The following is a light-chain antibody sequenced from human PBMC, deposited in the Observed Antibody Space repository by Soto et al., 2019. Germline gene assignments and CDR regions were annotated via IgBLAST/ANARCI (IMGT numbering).Light chain of an antibody. CDR1: SSDVGGYNY. V-gene: IGLV2-14*01. J-gene: IGLJ1*01. CDR3: SSYTSRSYV. CDR2: EVS. Sequence: QSALTQPASVSGSPGQSITISCTGTSSDVGGYNYVSWYQQHPGKAPKLMIYEVSNRPSGVSNRFSGSKSGNTASLTISGLQAEDEADYYCSSYTSRSYVFGTGTKVTV.